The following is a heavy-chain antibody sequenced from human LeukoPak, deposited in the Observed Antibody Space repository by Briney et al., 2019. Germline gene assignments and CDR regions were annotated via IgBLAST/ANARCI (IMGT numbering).Heavy chain of an antibody. CDR2: IIPISGTA. CDR3: ARRLLGTTGTTLGYYGMDV. V-gene: IGHV1-69*13. Sequence: SVKVSCKASGGTFSSYAISWVRQAPGQGLEWMGGIIPISGTANYAQKFQGRVTITADESTSTAYMELSSLRSEDTAVYYCARRLLGTTGTTLGYYGMDVWGQGTTVTVSS. CDR1: GGTFSSYA. D-gene: IGHD1-1*01. J-gene: IGHJ6*02.